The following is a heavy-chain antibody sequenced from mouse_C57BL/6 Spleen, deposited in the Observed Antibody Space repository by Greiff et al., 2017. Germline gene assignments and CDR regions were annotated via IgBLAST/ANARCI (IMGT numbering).Heavy chain of an antibody. V-gene: IGHV1-18*01. CDR1: GYTFTDYN. CDR2: INPNNGGT. J-gene: IGHJ2*01. D-gene: IGHD2-5*01. Sequence: EVQLQESGPELVKPGASVKIPCKASGYTFTDYNMDWVKQSHGKSLEWIGDINPNNGGTIYNQKFKGKATLTVDKSSSTAYMELRSLTSEDTAVYYCARSGPSNYGFDYWGQGTTLTVSS. CDR3: ARSGPSNYGFDY.